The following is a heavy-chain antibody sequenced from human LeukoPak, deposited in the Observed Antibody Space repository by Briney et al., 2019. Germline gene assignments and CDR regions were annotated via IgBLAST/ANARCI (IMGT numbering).Heavy chain of an antibody. CDR2: ISWNSGSI. Sequence: PGGSLRLSCAASGFTFSSYWMSWVRQAPGKGLEWVSGISWNSGSIGYADSVKGRFTISRDNAKNSLYLQMNSLRAEDTALYYCAKDSGYSGYDPLFDYWGQGTLVTVSS. J-gene: IGHJ4*02. D-gene: IGHD5-12*01. CDR3: AKDSGYSGYDPLFDY. CDR1: GFTFSSYW. V-gene: IGHV3-9*01.